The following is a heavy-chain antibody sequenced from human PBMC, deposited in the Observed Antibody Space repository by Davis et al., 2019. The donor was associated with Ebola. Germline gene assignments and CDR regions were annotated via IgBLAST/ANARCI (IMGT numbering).Heavy chain of an antibody. Sequence: PGGSLRLSCAASGFTFDDYAMHWVRQAPGKGLEWMAVIWYDGSKRYYADAVKGRFTISRDNSKYTLQLQMNSLRAEDTAVYYCARGELRILYSRGRTNWFDPWGQGTLVTVSS. CDR2: IWYDGSKR. D-gene: IGHD2-8*01. V-gene: IGHV3-33*08. CDR3: ARGELRILYSRGRTNWFDP. J-gene: IGHJ5*02. CDR1: GFTFDDYA.